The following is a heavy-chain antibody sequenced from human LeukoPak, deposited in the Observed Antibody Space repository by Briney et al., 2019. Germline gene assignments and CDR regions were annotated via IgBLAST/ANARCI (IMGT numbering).Heavy chain of an antibody. Sequence: SETLSLTCSVSGGSISTYCWSWIRRPPGKGLEWIGYIHYSGNTNYNPSLKSRVTISVDTSKNQFSLKVSSVTAADTAVYYCAREGTAGTNLNWFDSWGQGTLVTVSS. CDR1: GGSISTYC. D-gene: IGHD1-1*01. CDR2: IHYSGNT. J-gene: IGHJ5*01. V-gene: IGHV4-59*01. CDR3: AREGTAGTNLNWFDS.